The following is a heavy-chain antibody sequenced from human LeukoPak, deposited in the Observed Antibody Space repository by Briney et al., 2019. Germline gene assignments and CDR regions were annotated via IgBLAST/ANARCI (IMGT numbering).Heavy chain of an antibody. V-gene: IGHV3-7*01. CDR1: GFTFSSYW. Sequence: PGGSLRLSCAVSGFTFSSYWMGWVRQAPGKGLAWVANINQDESSKYYEDSVKGRFTISRDNAKNSLDLHLNSLRAEDTAVYYCAREDGYSDSSEFDYWGQGTLVLVSS. J-gene: IGHJ4*02. CDR2: INQDESSK. CDR3: AREDGYSDSSEFDY. D-gene: IGHD5-24*01.